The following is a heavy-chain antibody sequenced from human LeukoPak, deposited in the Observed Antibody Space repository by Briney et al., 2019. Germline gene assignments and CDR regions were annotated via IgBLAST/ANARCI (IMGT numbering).Heavy chain of an antibody. Sequence: SETLSLTCAVYGGSFSGYYWSWIRQPPGKGLEWIGEINHSGSTNYNPSLKSRVTIPVETSKNQFSLKLSSVTPADTAIYYCAREESLTLDSWGQGTLVTVSS. CDR1: GGSFSGYY. CDR2: INHSGST. J-gene: IGHJ4*02. CDR3: AREESLTLDS. D-gene: IGHD3-10*01. V-gene: IGHV4-34*01.